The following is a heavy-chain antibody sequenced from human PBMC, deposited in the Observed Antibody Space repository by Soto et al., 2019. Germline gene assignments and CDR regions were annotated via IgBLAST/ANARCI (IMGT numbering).Heavy chain of an antibody. CDR2: INSDGSST. J-gene: IGHJ3*02. V-gene: IGHV3-74*01. CDR3: ASLASDDILTGYFLAPHEAFDI. CDR1: GFTFSSYW. D-gene: IGHD3-9*01. Sequence: EVQLVESGGGLVQPGGSLRLSCAASGFTFSSYWMHWVRQAPGKGLVWVSRINSDGSSTSYADSVKGRFTISRDNAKNTLYLQINRLRAEDTAVYYCASLASDDILTGYFLAPHEAFDIWGQGTMVTVSS.